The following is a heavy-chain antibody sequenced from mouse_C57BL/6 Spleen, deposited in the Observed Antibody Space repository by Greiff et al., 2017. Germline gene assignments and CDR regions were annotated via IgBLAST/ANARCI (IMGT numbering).Heavy chain of an antibody. CDR2: IYPGDGDT. J-gene: IGHJ1*03. V-gene: IGHV1-80*01. CDR1: GYAFSSYW. Sequence: VKLMESGAELVKPGASVKISCKASGYAFSSYWMNWVKQRPGKGLEWIGQIYPGDGDTNYNGKFKGKATLTADKSSSTAYMQLSSLTSEDSAVYFCASFTTVVVHWYFDVWGTGTTVTVSS. D-gene: IGHD1-1*01. CDR3: ASFTTVVVHWYFDV.